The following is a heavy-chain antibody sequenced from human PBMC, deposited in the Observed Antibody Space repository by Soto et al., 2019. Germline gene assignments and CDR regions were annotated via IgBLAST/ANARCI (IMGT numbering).Heavy chain of an antibody. CDR3: AKDRTGGTIWSGYLFDY. J-gene: IGHJ4*02. CDR1: GFTFSSYG. D-gene: IGHD3-3*01. V-gene: IGHV3-30*18. Sequence: PGGSLRLSCAASGFTFSSYGMHWVRQAPGKGLEWVTVISYDGSNKYYADSVKGRFTISRDNSKNTLYLQMNSLRAEDTAVYYCAKDRTGGTIWSGYLFDYWGQGTLVTVSS. CDR2: ISYDGSNK.